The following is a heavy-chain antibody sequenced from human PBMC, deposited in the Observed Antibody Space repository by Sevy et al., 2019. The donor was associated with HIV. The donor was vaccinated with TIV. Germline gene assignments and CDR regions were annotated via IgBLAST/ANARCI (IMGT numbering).Heavy chain of an antibody. CDR1: GFSLRSYA. D-gene: IGHD3-10*01. J-gene: IGHJ6*02. CDR3: AKDVWFGELSGLYYYYGMDF. V-gene: IGHV3-23*01. Sequence: GGSLRLSCAASGFSLRSYAMSWVRQAPGKGLEWVSFISGSGGSTYYADSVKGRFTISRDNSKKTLYMQMNSLRVEDTAVYYCAKDVWFGELSGLYYYYGMDFWGQGTTVTVSS. CDR2: ISGSGGST.